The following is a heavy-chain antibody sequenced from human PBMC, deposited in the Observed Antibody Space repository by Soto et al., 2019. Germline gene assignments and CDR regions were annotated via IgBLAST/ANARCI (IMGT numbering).Heavy chain of an antibody. D-gene: IGHD5-12*01. J-gene: IGHJ4*02. CDR1: GFSFSSYA. V-gene: IGHV3-23*01. CDR2: ISDTGTGT. CDR3: VSGGINSGSNY. Sequence: EVQLLESGGGLVQPGGSLRLSCAASGFSFSSYAMSWVRQAGKGLEWVSGISDTGTGTYYADSVKGRFTISRDNSKNTLYLQMNSLRDDDTALYYCVSGGINSGSNYWGQGTLVTVSS.